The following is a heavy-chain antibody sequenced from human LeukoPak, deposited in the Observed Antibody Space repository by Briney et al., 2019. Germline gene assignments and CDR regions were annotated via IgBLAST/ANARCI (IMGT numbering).Heavy chain of an antibody. J-gene: IGHJ4*02. V-gene: IGHV3-23*01. Sequence: PGGSLRLSCAASGFTFSSYAMSWVRQAPGKGLEWVSAISGRGGSTYYAVSVKGRFTISRDNSKNTLYLQMNSLRAEDTAVYYCAKDFDRGIAARPGADYWGQGTLVTVSS. CDR1: GFTFSSYA. CDR2: ISGRGGST. D-gene: IGHD6-6*01. CDR3: AKDFDRGIAARPGADY.